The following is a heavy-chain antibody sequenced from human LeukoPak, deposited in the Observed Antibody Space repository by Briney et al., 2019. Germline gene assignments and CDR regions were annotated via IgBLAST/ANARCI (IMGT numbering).Heavy chain of an antibody. CDR2: MNQSGST. CDR3: ASQYDFWSGYYFDY. CDR1: GGTFSGHY. D-gene: IGHD3-3*01. V-gene: IGHV4-34*01. Sequence: SETLSLTCAVYGGTFSGHYWSWIRQPPGKGLEWIGEMNQSGSTNYNPSLKSRVTISVDTSKNQFSLKLSSVTAADTAVYYCASQYDFWSGYYFDYWGQGTLVTVSS. J-gene: IGHJ4*02.